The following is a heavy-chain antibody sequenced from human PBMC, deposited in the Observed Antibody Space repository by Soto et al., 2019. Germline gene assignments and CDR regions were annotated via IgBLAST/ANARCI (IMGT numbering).Heavy chain of an antibody. CDR3: ARQAARNYIDS. Sequence: SLRLSCAASGFTFSDYSMSWIRQAPGKGLEWLAFIDSRGRTLSYADSVRGRFTISRDNAENSVYLQMDSLRADDTAVYYCARQAARNYIDSRGQGNSVTVSS. CDR1: GFTFSDYS. D-gene: IGHD6-6*01. V-gene: IGHV3-11*01. J-gene: IGHJ4*02. CDR2: IDSRGRTL.